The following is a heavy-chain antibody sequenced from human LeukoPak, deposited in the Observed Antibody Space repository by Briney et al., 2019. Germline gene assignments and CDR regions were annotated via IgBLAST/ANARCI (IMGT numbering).Heavy chain of an antibody. V-gene: IGHV4-4*07. J-gene: IGHJ3*02. CDR2: VYTSGST. Sequence: PSETLSLTCTVSGDPINTYFWSWIRQPAGKGLEWVGRVYTSGSTNYNPSLKNRVTMSLDTSKNQFSLKLTSVTAADTAVYYCSRRGYSGYDPAFDIWGQGTMVTVSS. CDR1: GDPINTYF. CDR3: SRRGYSGYDPAFDI. D-gene: IGHD5-12*01.